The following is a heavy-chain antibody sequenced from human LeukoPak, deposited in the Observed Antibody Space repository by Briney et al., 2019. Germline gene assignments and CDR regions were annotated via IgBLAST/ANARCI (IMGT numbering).Heavy chain of an antibody. CDR1: GFIFSGSW. CDR2: IKKDGSEK. V-gene: IGHV3-7*03. Sequence: GGSLRLSCTASGFIFSGSWMAWIRQAPGKGLEWVAIIKKDGSEKYYVDSMKGRFIISRDNAKNSLYLQMNTLRADDTAVYYCARDGFGTGSNWGQGTLVTVSS. J-gene: IGHJ4*02. D-gene: IGHD3-16*01. CDR3: ARDGFGTGSN.